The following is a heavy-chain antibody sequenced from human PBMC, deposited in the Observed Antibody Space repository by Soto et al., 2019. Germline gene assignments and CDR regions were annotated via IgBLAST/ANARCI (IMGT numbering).Heavy chain of an antibody. CDR2: IYHSGST. J-gene: IGHJ6*02. CDR1: GGSISSSNW. D-gene: IGHD3-22*01. Sequence: PETLSLTCAVSGGSISSSNWWSWVRQPPGKGLEWIGEIYHSGSTNYNPSLKSRVTISVDKSKNQFSLKLSSVTAADTAVYYCARDRRDYYDSSGYIFYYYYGMDVWGQGTTVTVSS. V-gene: IGHV4-4*03. CDR3: ARDRRDYYDSSGYIFYYYYGMDV.